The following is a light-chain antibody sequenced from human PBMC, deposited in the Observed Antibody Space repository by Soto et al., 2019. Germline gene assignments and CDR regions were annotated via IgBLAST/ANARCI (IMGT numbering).Light chain of an antibody. CDR3: QHYDNWPPWT. CDR1: QSVSSY. Sequence: EIVLTQSPGTLSLSPGERATLSCRASQSVSSYLAWYQQKPGQAPRLLIYDASTRATGIPARFSGSGSGTDFTLTISSLQSEDFAVYYCQHYDNWPPWTFGQGTKVDIK. J-gene: IGKJ1*01. CDR2: DAS. V-gene: IGKV3-15*01.